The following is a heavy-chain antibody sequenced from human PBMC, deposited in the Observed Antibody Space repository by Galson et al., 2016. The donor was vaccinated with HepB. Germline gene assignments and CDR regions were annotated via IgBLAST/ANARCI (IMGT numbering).Heavy chain of an antibody. CDR1: GFTFNNYA. V-gene: IGHV3-23*01. CDR3: AREWELGGYFDY. D-gene: IGHD1-26*01. CDR2: FSGGSGIT. J-gene: IGHJ4*02. Sequence: SLRLSCAASGFTFNNYAMNWVRQAPGKGLEWVSGFSGGSGITFYADSVKGRFTISRDNAKNSLYLQMDGLSAEDTAVYYCAREWELGGYFDYWGQGTLVTVSS.